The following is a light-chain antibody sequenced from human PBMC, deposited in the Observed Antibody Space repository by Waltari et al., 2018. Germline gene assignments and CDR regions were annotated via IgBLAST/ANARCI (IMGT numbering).Light chain of an antibody. J-gene: IGKJ1*01. CDR3: QQYNNWPRT. CDR2: ASS. Sequence: EIVMTQSPATLSVSPGERATLSCRASQSVSSNLACYQQTPGQAPLLLIYASSNGATGLPAWFSGSGSGTESTLTISSVQSEDFAVYYCQQYNNWPRTFGQGTKVEIK. CDR1: QSVSSN. V-gene: IGKV3-15*01.